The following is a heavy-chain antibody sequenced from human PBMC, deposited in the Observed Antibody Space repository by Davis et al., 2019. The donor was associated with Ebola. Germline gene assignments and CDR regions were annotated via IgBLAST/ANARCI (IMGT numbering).Heavy chain of an antibody. CDR2: ISAFSGNT. J-gene: IGHJ4*02. D-gene: IGHD4-17*01. CDR1: GYTFTRYG. Sequence: AASVTVSRKASGYTFTRYGISWVRQAPGQGLEWMGWISAFSGNTNYAQKLQGRVTMTTDTSTSTAYMELRSLRSDDTAVYYCARRDYGDYGAFWGQGTLVTVSS. CDR3: ARRDYGDYGAF. V-gene: IGHV1-18*01.